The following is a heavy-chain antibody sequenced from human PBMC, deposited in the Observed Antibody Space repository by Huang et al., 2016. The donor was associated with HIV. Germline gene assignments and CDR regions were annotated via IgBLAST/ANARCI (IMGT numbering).Heavy chain of an antibody. CDR1: GESLGGFF. CDR2: ITQSGRT. J-gene: IGHJ5*02. CDR3: ARGRGTSWSFFDT. V-gene: IGHV4-34*01. D-gene: IGHD2-2*01. Sequence: QVRLDQWGAGLLKPSETLTLTCEVYGESLGGFFWSWIRQVPGRGLEWIGEITQSGRTNYKPSLKSRVTNANDTSKKQFSLKLKSVTADDTSTYYCARGRGTSWSFFDTWGQGSFVTVSS.